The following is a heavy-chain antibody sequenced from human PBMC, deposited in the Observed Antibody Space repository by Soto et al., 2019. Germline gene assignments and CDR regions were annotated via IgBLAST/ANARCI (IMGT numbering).Heavy chain of an antibody. CDR2: ISGSGGST. CDR3: AKDRSGYSCYDCELDFYS. D-gene: IGHD5-12*01. V-gene: IGHV3-23*01. CDR1: GFTFSSYA. J-gene: IGHJ4*02. Sequence: EVQLLESGGGLVQPGGSLRLSCAASGFTFSSYAMSWVRQAPGKGLEWVSAISGSGGSTYYADSVKGRFTISSDNSKNMLDLQMNSLRAEDTAVYYCAKDRSGYSCYDCELDFYSWGQGTLVTVSS.